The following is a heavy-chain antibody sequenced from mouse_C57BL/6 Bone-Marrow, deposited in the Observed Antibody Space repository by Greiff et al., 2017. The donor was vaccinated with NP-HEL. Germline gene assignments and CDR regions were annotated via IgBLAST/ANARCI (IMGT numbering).Heavy chain of an antibody. CDR1: GYTFTSYW. V-gene: IGHV1-55*01. CDR3: SRRGMVTRGVEYYAMDY. J-gene: IGHJ4*01. Sequence: QVQLQQSGAELVKPGASVKMSCKASGYTFTSYWITWVKQRPGQGLEWIGDIYPGSGGTNYNEKFKSKATLTVDTSSSTAYMQLSSLTSEDSAVYYCSRRGMVTRGVEYYAMDYWGQGTSVTVSS. D-gene: IGHD2-3*01. CDR2: IYPGSGGT.